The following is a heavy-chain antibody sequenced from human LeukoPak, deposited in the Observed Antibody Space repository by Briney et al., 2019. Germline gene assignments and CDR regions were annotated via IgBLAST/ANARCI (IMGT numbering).Heavy chain of an antibody. V-gene: IGHV4-4*02. CDR3: ARGSDIVVVPAAPRNWFDP. CDR1: GGSISSSNW. J-gene: IGHJ5*02. Sequence: PSGTLSLTCAVSGGSISSSNWWSWVRQPPGKGLEWIGEIYHSGSTNYNPSLKSRVTISVDKSKNQFSLKLSSVTAADTAVYYCARGSDIVVVPAAPRNWFDPWGQGTLVTVSS. CDR2: IYHSGST. D-gene: IGHD2-2*01.